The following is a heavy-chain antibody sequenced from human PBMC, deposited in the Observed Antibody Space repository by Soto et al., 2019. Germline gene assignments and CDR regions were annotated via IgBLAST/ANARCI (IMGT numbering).Heavy chain of an antibody. CDR1: GYTFISYY. V-gene: IGHV1-46*01. D-gene: IGHD6-19*01. CDR3: AADPYSSGWYGPFDY. Sequence: ASVKVSCKASGYTFISYYMHWVRQAPGQGLEWMGMINASGGSTNYAQKFQERVTITRDMSTSTAYMELSSLRSEDTAVYYCAADPYSSGWYGPFDYWGQGTLVTVSS. CDR2: INASGGST. J-gene: IGHJ4*02.